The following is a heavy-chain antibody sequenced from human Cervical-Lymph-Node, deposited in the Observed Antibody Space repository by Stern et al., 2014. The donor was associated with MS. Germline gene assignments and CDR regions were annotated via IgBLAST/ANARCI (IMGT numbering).Heavy chain of an antibody. Sequence: QVQLGQSGAEVKKPGASVKVSCKASGYTFTSYYMHWVRQAPGQGLEWMGIINPSGGSTSYAQKFQGRVTMTRDTSTSTVYMELSSLRSEDTAVYYCARAITIFGVAQNWFDPWGQGTLVTVSS. V-gene: IGHV1-46*03. D-gene: IGHD3-3*01. J-gene: IGHJ5*02. CDR3: ARAITIFGVAQNWFDP. CDR2: INPSGGST. CDR1: GYTFTSYY.